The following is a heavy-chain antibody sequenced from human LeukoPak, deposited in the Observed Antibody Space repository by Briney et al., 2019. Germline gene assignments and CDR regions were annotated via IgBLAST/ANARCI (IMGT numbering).Heavy chain of an antibody. Sequence: SETLPLTCTVSGGSISSYYWSWIRQPAGKGLEWIGRIDTSGNTDYKPSLKSRVTMSVDTSKNQFSLKLSSVTAADTAVYYCARVVYSGYDFRGAMDVWGKGTTVTVSS. CDR1: GGSISSYY. CDR3: ARVVYSGYDFRGAMDV. V-gene: IGHV4-4*07. CDR2: IDTSGNT. D-gene: IGHD5-12*01. J-gene: IGHJ6*03.